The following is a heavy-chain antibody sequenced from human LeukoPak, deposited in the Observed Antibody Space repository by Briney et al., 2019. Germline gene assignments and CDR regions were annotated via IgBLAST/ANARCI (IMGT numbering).Heavy chain of an antibody. D-gene: IGHD1/OR15-1a*01. CDR3: ATDREGNNNWFDP. CDR2: FDPEDGET. CDR1: GYTLTELS. J-gene: IGHJ5*02. Sequence: ASVKVSCKVSGYTLTELSMHWVRQAPGKGLEWTGGFDPEDGETIYAQKFQGRVTMTEGTSTDTAYMELSSLRSEDTAVYYCATDREGNNNWFDPWGQGTLVTVSS. V-gene: IGHV1-24*01.